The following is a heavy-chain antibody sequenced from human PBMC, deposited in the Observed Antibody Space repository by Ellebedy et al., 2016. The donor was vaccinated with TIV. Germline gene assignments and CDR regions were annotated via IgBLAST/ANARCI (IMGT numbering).Heavy chain of an antibody. Sequence: GESLKISXAASGFTFSSYAMHWVRQAPGKGLEWVAVISYDGSNKYYADSVKGRFTISRDNSKNTLYLQMNSLRAEDTAVYYCARTGIAVADPTVYYYYGMDVWGQGTTVTVSS. V-gene: IGHV3-30-3*01. D-gene: IGHD6-19*01. CDR1: GFTFSSYA. CDR2: ISYDGSNK. CDR3: ARTGIAVADPTVYYYYGMDV. J-gene: IGHJ6*02.